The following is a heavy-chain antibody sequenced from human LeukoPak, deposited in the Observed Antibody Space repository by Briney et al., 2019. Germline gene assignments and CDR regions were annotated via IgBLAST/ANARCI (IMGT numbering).Heavy chain of an antibody. CDR2: FYNSGRS. CDR3: TRGAGWLIDY. Sequence: SETLSLTCTVSGYYISSNCWSWIRQPPGKGLEWIGYFYNSGRSTYNPSLKSRVTISADTSKNHFSLKLNSVTTADTAVYYCTRGAGWLIDYWGQGILVTVSS. D-gene: IGHD3-16*01. CDR1: GYYISSNC. V-gene: IGHV4-59*01. J-gene: IGHJ4*02.